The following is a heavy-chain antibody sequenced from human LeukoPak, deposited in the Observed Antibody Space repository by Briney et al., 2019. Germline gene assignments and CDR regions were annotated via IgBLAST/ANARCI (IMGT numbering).Heavy chain of an antibody. CDR1: GFTFSRYW. V-gene: IGHV3-74*01. D-gene: IGHD1-26*01. CDR2: IDSDGSST. Sequence: GGSLRLSCAASGFTFSRYWMHWVRQAPGKGLVWVSRIDSDGSSTSYADSVKGRFTISRDNAKNTLYLQMNSLRAEDTAVYYCASQAWELNFDYWGQGPLVTVSS. CDR3: ASQAWELNFDY. J-gene: IGHJ4*02.